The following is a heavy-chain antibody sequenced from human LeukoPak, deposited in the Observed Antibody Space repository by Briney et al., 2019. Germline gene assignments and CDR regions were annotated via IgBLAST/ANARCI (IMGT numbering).Heavy chain of an antibody. CDR2: INPGDFNI. D-gene: IGHD5-18*01. J-gene: IGHJ4*02. Sequence: GESLKISCKGSGYIFANYWIGWVRQMPGKGLEWMGAINPGDFNIVYSPSFQGQVTISVDKSISTAYLQWSSLQASNTAMYYCAIERGCSYANFNYWGQGTLVTVSP. CDR3: AIERGCSYANFNY. CDR1: GYIFANYW. V-gene: IGHV5-51*01.